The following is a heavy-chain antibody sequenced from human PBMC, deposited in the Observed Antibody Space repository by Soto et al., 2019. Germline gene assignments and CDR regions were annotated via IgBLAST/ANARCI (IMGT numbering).Heavy chain of an antibody. V-gene: IGHV4-39*01. CDR2: IYYSGST. CDR1: GGSISSSSYY. Sequence: QLQLQESGPGLVKPSETLSLTCTVSGGSISSSSYYWGWIRQPPGKGLEWIGSIYYSGSTYYNPSLKSRVTISVDTSKNQFSLKLSSVTAADTAVYYCARRGYYGSGTDPWGLGTLVTVSS. J-gene: IGHJ5*02. D-gene: IGHD3-10*01. CDR3: ARRGYYGSGTDP.